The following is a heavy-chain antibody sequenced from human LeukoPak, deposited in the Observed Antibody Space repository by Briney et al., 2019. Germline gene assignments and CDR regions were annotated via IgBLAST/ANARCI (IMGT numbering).Heavy chain of an antibody. Sequence: ASVAVSFKASAYTFTYYYVHWVRQAPGQGREWMGWSHPSSGGAGYAQKFQGRVSMTGDTSISTAYMQLTRLTSDDTAVYYCGIKRIRGNPFDYWGQGTLVTVSS. CDR3: GIKRIRGNPFDY. D-gene: IGHD3-10*01. CDR1: AYTFTYYY. J-gene: IGHJ4*02. V-gene: IGHV1-2*02. CDR2: SHPSSGGA.